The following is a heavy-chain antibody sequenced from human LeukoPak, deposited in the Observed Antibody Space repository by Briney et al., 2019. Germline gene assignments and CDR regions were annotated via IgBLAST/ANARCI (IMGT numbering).Heavy chain of an antibody. Sequence: PSETLSLTCTVSGGSISSGGYYWSWIRQPPGKGLEWIGYIYHSGSTYYNPSLKSRVTISVDRSKNQFSLKLSPVTAADTAVYYCARALYSGYDRGGFDYWGQGTLVTVSS. J-gene: IGHJ4*02. CDR1: GGSISSGGYY. CDR3: ARALYSGYDRGGFDY. V-gene: IGHV4-30-2*01. CDR2: IYHSGST. D-gene: IGHD5-12*01.